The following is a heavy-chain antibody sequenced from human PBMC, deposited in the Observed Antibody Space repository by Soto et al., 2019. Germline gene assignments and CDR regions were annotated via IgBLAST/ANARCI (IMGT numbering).Heavy chain of an antibody. Sequence: GASVKVSCKTSGYTFTGYYLNWVRQAPGRGLEWVGWINPKTGDTNNAQKFQGRVTMTTDTSISTGYMELSGLKSDDTAVYYCVTGDHLVRWGQGTRVTVSS. CDR3: VTGDHLVR. CDR1: GYTFTGYY. V-gene: IGHV1-2*02. CDR2: INPKTGDT. J-gene: IGHJ4*02. D-gene: IGHD6-6*01.